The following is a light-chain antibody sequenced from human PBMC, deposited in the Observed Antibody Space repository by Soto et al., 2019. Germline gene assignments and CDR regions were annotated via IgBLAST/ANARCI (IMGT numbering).Light chain of an antibody. CDR3: QEANRFPYT. Sequence: DIPMTQSPSSVSASVGDRVTITCRASQGISSWLAWYQQKPGKAPKLLINAAFSLQSVVPSRFRVNGSGIDFNLNNSSLQPEDFATYYCQEANRFPYTFGESTRLEIK. CDR1: QGISSW. V-gene: IGKV1-12*01. CDR2: AAF. J-gene: IGKJ2*01.